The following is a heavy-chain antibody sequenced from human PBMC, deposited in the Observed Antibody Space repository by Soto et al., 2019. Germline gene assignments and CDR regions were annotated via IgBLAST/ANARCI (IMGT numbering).Heavy chain of an antibody. D-gene: IGHD3-3*01. CDR1: GGSISSGDYY. V-gene: IGHV4-31*03. CDR2: IYYSGST. CDR3: ARWWSGSRQGFDP. Sequence: QVQLQESGPGLVKPSQTLSLTCTVSGGSISSGDYYWSWIRQHPGKGLEWIGYIYYSGSTYYNPSLKSRVTISVDPSKNQFSRTLCSLTAADTAVYYCARWWSGSRQGFDPWGQGTLVTVSS. J-gene: IGHJ5*02.